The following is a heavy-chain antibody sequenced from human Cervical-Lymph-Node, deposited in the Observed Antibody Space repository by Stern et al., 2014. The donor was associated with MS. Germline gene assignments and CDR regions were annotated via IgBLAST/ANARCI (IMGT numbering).Heavy chain of an antibody. J-gene: IGHJ4*02. CDR2: FDRKDGKT. D-gene: IGHD1-26*01. V-gene: IGHV1-24*01. CDR1: EYTLTELS. CDR3: ANVVESSGSYLFDS. Sequence: QVQLVQSGAEVKKPGASVKVSCKASEYTLTELSMHWVRQAPGQGLEWMGRFDRKDGKTNYAQRLQGRVTLTDDTPTNTAYMELSSLRSDDTAVYYCANVVESSGSYLFDSWGQGTLVTVSS.